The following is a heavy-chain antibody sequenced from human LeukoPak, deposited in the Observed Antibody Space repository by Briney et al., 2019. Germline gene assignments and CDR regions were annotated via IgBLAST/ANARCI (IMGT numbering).Heavy chain of an antibody. CDR3: ARREAWLGLDNWFDP. J-gene: IGHJ5*02. D-gene: IGHD3-10*01. V-gene: IGHV1-2*02. CDR2: INPNSGGT. Sequence: VASVKVSCKASGYTFTGYYMHWVRQAPGQGLEWMGWINPNSGGTNYAQKFQGRVTMTRDTSISTAYMELSRLRSDDTAVYYCARREAWLGLDNWFDPWGQGTLVTVSS. CDR1: GYTFTGYY.